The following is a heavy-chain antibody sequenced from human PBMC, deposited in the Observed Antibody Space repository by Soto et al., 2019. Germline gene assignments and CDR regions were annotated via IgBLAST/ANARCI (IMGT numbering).Heavy chain of an antibody. J-gene: IGHJ4*02. CDR1: VGSISSYY. CDR2: IYYSGST. Sequence: QVQLQESGPGLVKPSETLSLTCTVSVGSISSYYWSWIRQPPGKGLEWIGYIYYSGSTNYNPSLKSRVTIILDNSQNHSSLQLCFVTAADTVVYHCARPHDSWGQGTLVTVSS. V-gene: IGHV4-59*01. CDR3: ARPHDS.